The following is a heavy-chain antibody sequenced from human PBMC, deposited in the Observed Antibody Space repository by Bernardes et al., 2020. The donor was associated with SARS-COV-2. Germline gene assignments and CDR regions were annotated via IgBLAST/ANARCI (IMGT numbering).Heavy chain of an antibody. CDR2: ISYDGSNK. CDR3: AKDRFTMVRGVPWYYYGMDV. D-gene: IGHD3-10*01. V-gene: IGHV3-30*18. Sequence: GSLRLSCAASGFTFSSYGMHWVRQAPGKGLEWVAVISYDGSNKYYADSVKGRFTISRDNSKNTLYLQMNSLRAEDTAVYYCAKDRFTMVRGVPWYYYGMDVWGQGTTVTVSS. J-gene: IGHJ6*02. CDR1: GFTFSSYG.